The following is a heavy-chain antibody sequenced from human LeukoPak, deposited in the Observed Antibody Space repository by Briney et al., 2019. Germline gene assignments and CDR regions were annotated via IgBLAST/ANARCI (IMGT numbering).Heavy chain of an antibody. CDR1: GFTFSSYW. V-gene: IGHV3-74*01. J-gene: IGHJ4*02. CDR3: ARAEYSSGWYDY. CDR2: INSDGSST. D-gene: IGHD6-19*01. Sequence: GGSLRLSCAASGFTFSSYWMHWVRQAPGEGLVWVSRINSDGSSTSYADSVKGRFTISRDNAKNTLYLQMNSLRAEDTAVYYCARAEYSSGWYDYWGQGTLVTVSS.